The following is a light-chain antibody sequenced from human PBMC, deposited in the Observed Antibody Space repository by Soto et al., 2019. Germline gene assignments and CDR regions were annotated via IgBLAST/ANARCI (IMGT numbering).Light chain of an antibody. Sequence: QSVLTQPPSASGTPGQRVTISCSGSSSNIGSNYVYWYHQLPGTAPKLVIYRNNQRPSGVPDRISGAKSGNSASLAISGLRSEAAADYYCAAWDDRLSGLVFGRGTKLTVL. V-gene: IGLV1-47*01. CDR2: RNN. CDR3: AAWDDRLSGLV. CDR1: SSNIGSNY. J-gene: IGLJ2*01.